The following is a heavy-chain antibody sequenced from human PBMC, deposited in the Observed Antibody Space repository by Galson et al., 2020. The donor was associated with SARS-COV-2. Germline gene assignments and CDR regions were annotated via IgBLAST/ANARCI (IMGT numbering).Heavy chain of an antibody. CDR2: IYYSGST. Sequence: PSETLSLTCTVSGGSISSGDYYWSWIRQPPGKGLEWIGYIYYSGSTYYNPSLKSRVTISVDTSKNQFSLKLSSVTAADTAVYYCARVGYSGYDSGLGYWGQGTLVTVSS. CDR1: GGSISSGDYY. V-gene: IGHV4-30-4*01. J-gene: IGHJ4*02. D-gene: IGHD5-12*01. CDR3: ARVGYSGYDSGLGY.